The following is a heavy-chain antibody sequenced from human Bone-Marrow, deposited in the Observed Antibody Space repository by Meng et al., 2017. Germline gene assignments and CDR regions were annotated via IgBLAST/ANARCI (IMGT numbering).Heavy chain of an antibody. V-gene: IGHV1-2*02. CDR3: ACLYQRKALPAFVRGDAFDI. J-gene: IGHJ3*02. D-gene: IGHD3-16*01. CDR2: INPNSGGT. CDR1: GYTFTGYY. Sequence: ASVKVSCKASGYTFTGYYMHWVRQAPGQGLEWMGWINPNSGGTNYAQKFQGRVTMTRDTSISTAYMELSRLRSDDTAVYYCACLYQRKALPAFVRGDAFDIWGQGTMVTVSS.